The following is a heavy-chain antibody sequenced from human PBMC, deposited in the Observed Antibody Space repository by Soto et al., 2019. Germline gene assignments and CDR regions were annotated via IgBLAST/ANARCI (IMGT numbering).Heavy chain of an antibody. CDR1: GGSISSGGYY. CDR2: IYYSGST. D-gene: IGHD2-2*01. CDR3: ARDSRGVPAAVMFNCLDP. Sequence: PSETLSLTCTVSGGSISSGGYYWSWIRQHPGKGLEWIGYIYYSGSTYYNPSLKSRVTISVDTSKNQFSLKLSSVTAADTAVYYCARDSRGVPAAVMFNCLDPWGQGALVTVSS. J-gene: IGHJ5*02. V-gene: IGHV4-31*03.